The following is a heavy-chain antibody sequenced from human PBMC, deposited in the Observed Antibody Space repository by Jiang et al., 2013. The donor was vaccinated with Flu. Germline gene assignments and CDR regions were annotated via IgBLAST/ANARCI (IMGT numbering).Heavy chain of an antibody. J-gene: IGHJ4*02. CDR1: GGSFSGYY. V-gene: IGHV4-34*01. Sequence: LLKPSETLSLTCAVYGGSFSGYYWSWIRQPPGKGLEWIGEINHSGSTNYNPSLKSRVTISVDTSKNQFSLKLSSVTAADTAVYYCARGRGPPPGSYFDYWGQGTLVTVSS. CDR3: ARGRGPPPGSYFDY. CDR2: INHSGST. D-gene: IGHD3-10*01.